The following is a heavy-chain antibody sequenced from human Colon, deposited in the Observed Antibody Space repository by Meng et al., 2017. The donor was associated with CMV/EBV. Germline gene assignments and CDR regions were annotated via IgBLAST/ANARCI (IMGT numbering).Heavy chain of an antibody. CDR2: IRDKGNSYTT. CDR3: TRSYASGSYDAFDI. CDR1: GFTFSDHY. V-gene: IGHV3-72*01. J-gene: IGHJ3*02. D-gene: IGHD3-10*01. Sequence: GFTFSDHYMDWDRQAPGKGLEWVGRIRDKGNSYTTEYAASVKGRSTISRDDSKNSVYLQMNSLKTEDTAVYYCTRSYASGSYDAFDIWGQGTMVTVSS.